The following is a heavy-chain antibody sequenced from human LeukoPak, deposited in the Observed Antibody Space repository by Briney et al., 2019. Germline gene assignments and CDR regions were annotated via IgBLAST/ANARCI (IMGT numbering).Heavy chain of an antibody. CDR2: IKEDGSLT. D-gene: IGHD6-25*01. Sequence: GGSLRLSCAASGFNFGSHWMNWVRQAPGKGLEWVANIKEDGSLTYYLDSVRGRFSISRDNTKKSLYLQMNSLRVEDTAVYYCAKEAGLSGSWPFDYWGQGTLVTVSS. V-gene: IGHV3-7*03. CDR1: GFNFGSHW. CDR3: AKEAGLSGSWPFDY. J-gene: IGHJ4*02.